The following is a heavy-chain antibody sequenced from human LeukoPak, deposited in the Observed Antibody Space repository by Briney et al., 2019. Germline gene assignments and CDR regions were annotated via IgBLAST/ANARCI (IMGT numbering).Heavy chain of an antibody. J-gene: IGHJ4*02. CDR1: GLTFRNAW. CDR2: IKSKTDGGTV. Sequence: KTGGSLRLSCAASGLTFRNAWMSWVRQAPGKGLEWVGRIKSKTDGGTVDYAPPVKGRYPISRDDFRNTLSLEMNSLKSEDTAVYYCTTDPGDYEIYWGQGTLVTVSS. V-gene: IGHV3-15*01. CDR3: TTDPGDYEIY. D-gene: IGHD4-17*01.